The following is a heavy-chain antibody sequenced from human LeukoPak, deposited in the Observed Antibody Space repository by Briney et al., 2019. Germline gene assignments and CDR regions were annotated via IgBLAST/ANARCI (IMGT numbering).Heavy chain of an antibody. D-gene: IGHD1-26*01. CDR2: IYTSGST. CDR3: ASNPARIMDDDFDI. J-gene: IGHJ3*02. CDR1: GGSLSSGSYY. V-gene: IGHV4-61*02. Sequence: SQTLSLTCTVSGGSLSSGSYYWSWIRQPAGRGLEWIGRIYTSGSTNYNPSLKGRVTISVDTSKNQFSLKLSSVTAADTAVYYCASNPARIMDDDFDIWGQGTMVNVSS.